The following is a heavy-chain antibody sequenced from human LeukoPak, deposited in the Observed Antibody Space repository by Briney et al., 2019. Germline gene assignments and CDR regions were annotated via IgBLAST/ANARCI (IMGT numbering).Heavy chain of an antibody. CDR2: IRSNAYGGTT. J-gene: IGHJ5*02. CDR3: TRDDPAPVDKATRGYLDP. V-gene: IGHV3-49*04. Sequence: PGGSLRLSCATSGFRFGDNAMGWVRQAPGKGLEWISYIRSNAYGGTTEYAASVKGRFTISRDDSKNIAYLQMNSLKIEDTAVYFCTRDDPAPVDKATRGYLDPWGQGTLVTVSS. CDR1: GFRFGDNA. D-gene: IGHD5-18*01.